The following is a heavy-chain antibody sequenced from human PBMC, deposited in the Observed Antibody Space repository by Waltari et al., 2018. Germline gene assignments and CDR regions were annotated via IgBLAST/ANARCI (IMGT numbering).Heavy chain of an antibody. CDR2: IYQSGTT. J-gene: IGHJ6*02. D-gene: IGHD3-3*01. CDR1: NFYISDGYY. V-gene: IGHV4-38-2*02. CDR3: ARDQRFLESLYPYYYALDA. Sequence: QVQLQESGPGLVKPSETLSLTCAVSNFYISDGYYWGWIRQSPGKGLEWIGSIYQSGTTHYNPALESRVTISVDRSRNQFSLKVTSVSAADTAVYFCARDQRFLESLYPYYYALDAWGRGITVTVSS.